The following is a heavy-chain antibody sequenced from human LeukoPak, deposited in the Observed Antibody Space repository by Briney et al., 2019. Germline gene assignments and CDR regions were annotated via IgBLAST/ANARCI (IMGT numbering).Heavy chain of an antibody. CDR3: ARGPNYYGSGSYENAFDI. V-gene: IGHV1-8*01. CDR1: GYTFTSYD. D-gene: IGHD3-10*01. Sequence: GASVKVSCKASGYTFTSYDINWVRQATGQGLEWMGWMNPNSGNTGYAQKSQGRVTMTRNTSISTAYMELSSLRSEDTAVYYCARGPNYYGSGSYENAFDIWGQGTMVTVSS. J-gene: IGHJ3*02. CDR2: MNPNSGNT.